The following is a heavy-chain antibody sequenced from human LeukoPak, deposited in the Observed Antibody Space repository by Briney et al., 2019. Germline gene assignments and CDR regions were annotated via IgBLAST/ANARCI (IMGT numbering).Heavy chain of an antibody. J-gene: IGHJ4*02. CDR2: ISGSGGST. D-gene: IGHD3-22*01. CDR1: GFTFNTYA. Sequence: GGSLRLSCAASGFTFNTYAMSWVRQAPWERLQWVSAISGSGGSTYYADSVKGRFTISRDNSKNTLYLQMNSLRAEDTAVYYCAKPRRQYYDSSGYYSWGQGTLVTVSS. V-gene: IGHV3-23*01. CDR3: AKPRRQYYDSSGYYS.